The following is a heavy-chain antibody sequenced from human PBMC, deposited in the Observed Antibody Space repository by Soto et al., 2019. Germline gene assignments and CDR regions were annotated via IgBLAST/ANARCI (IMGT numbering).Heavy chain of an antibody. J-gene: IGHJ5*02. CDR2: IIPIFGTA. V-gene: IGHV1-69*01. D-gene: IGHD6-6*01. CDR1: GGTFSSYA. Sequence: SVKVSFNASGGTFSSYAISLVRHTPGQGLEWMGGIIPIFGTANYAQKFQGRVTITADESTSTAYMELSSLTSEHTAVYYCARVILSSSYEMNWFGPWGQGTQVTVSS. CDR3: ARVILSSSYEMNWFGP.